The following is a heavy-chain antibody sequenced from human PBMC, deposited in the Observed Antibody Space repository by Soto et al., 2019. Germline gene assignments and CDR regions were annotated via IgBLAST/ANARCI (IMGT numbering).Heavy chain of an antibody. Sequence: QLQLQESGPRLVKPSETLSLTCTVSGGSIGSNIYYSGWIRQPPGKGLEWMGSIHYSGTTYYNPSHKSRGSRSVETSKNLFSLNLNSVTAADTAVYYCARQPRFSVLLLTAFEMWGQGTMVTVSS. V-gene: IGHV4-39*01. CDR1: GGSIGSNIYY. CDR3: ARQPRFSVLLLTAFEM. J-gene: IGHJ3*02. D-gene: IGHD2-15*01. CDR2: IHYSGTT.